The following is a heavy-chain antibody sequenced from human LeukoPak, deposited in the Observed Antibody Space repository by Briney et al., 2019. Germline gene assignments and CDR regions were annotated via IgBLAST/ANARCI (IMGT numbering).Heavy chain of an antibody. CDR3: AKGDCSSTSCLEGDAFDI. V-gene: IGHV3-23*01. J-gene: IGHJ3*02. D-gene: IGHD2-2*01. Sequence: GGSLRLSCAASGFTFSSYAMSWVRQAPGKGLEWVSAISGSGGSTYYADSVKGRFTISRDNSKNTLYLQMNSLRAEDTAVYYCAKGDCSSTSCLEGDAFDIWGQGTMVTVSS. CDR1: GFTFSSYA. CDR2: ISGSGGST.